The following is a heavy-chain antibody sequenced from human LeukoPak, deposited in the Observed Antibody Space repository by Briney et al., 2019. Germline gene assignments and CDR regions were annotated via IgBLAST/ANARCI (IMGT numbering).Heavy chain of an antibody. J-gene: IGHJ4*02. CDR3: ARSLGYCSSTSCRLGNY. CDR1: GYTFTSYG. CDR2: ISAYNGNT. V-gene: IGHV1-18*01. Sequence: ASVKVSCKASGYTFTSYGISWVRQAPGQGLEWMGWISAYNGNTNYAQKLQGRVTMTTDTSTSTAYMELRSLRSDDTAVYYCARSLGYCSSTSCRLGNYWGQGTLVTVSS. D-gene: IGHD2-2*01.